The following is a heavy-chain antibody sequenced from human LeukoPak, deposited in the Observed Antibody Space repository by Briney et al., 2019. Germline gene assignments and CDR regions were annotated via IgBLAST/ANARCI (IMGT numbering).Heavy chain of an antibody. Sequence: SDTLSPTCSVSGGSISSSSYYWGWIRQPPGKGLEWIGSIFYGGSTFYNPSLKSRVTISVGTSKNQFSLKLSSVTAADTAVYYCARLKVPEYYYDSSGYCFDYWGQGTLVTVSS. V-gene: IGHV4-39*01. J-gene: IGHJ4*02. CDR2: IFYGGST. CDR1: GGSISSSSYY. CDR3: ARLKVPEYYYDSSGYCFDY. D-gene: IGHD3-22*01.